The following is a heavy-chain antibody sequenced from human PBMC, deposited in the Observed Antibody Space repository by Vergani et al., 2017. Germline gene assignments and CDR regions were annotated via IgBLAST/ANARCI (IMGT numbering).Heavy chain of an antibody. J-gene: IGHJ4*02. CDR2: IYPGNSDT. CDR1: GYSFTSYW. D-gene: IGHD6-6*01. Sequence: EVPLVQSGAEVKKPGESLNISCTGSGYSFTSYWIGWVRQMPGKGLEWMGNIYPGNSDTRYSPSFQGQVTISADKSISTAYLQWSSLKASDTAMYYCAREYSSSPGGTDYWGQGTLVTVSS. V-gene: IGHV5-51*03. CDR3: AREYSSSPGGTDY.